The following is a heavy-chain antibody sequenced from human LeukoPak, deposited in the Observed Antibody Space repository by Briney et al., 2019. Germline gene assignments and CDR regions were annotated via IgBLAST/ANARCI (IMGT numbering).Heavy chain of an antibody. CDR3: ASMAPNYYGSGENMDV. Sequence: ASVKVSCKASGYTFTGYYMHWVRQAPGQGLEWMGWINPNSGGTNYAQKFQGRVTMTRDTSISTAYMELSRLRSDDTAVYYCASMAPNYYGSGENMDVWGKGTTVTISS. D-gene: IGHD3-10*01. CDR1: GYTFTGYY. V-gene: IGHV1-2*02. J-gene: IGHJ6*03. CDR2: INPNSGGT.